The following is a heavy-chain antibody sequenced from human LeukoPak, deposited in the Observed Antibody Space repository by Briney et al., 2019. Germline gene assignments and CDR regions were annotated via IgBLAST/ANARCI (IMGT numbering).Heavy chain of an antibody. Sequence: SETLSLTCTVSGYSISSGYYWGWIRQPPGKGLEWIGSIYHSGSTYYNPSLKSRVTISVDTSKNQFSLKLSSVTAADTAVYYCARGKTWIQLWSFDYWGQGTLVTVSS. J-gene: IGHJ4*02. CDR1: GYSISSGYY. D-gene: IGHD5-18*01. V-gene: IGHV4-38-2*02. CDR2: IYHSGST. CDR3: ARGKTWIQLWSFDY.